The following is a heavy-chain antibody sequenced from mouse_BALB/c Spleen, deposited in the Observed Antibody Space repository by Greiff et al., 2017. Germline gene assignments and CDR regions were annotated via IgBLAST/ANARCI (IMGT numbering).Heavy chain of an antibody. Sequence: VQLQQSGAELVKPGASVKLSCTASGFNIKDTYMHWVKQRPEQGLEWIGRIDPANGNTKYDPKFQGKATITADTSSNTAYLQLSSLTSEDTAVYYCAREGYYGSSSFDYWGQGTTLTVAS. CDR3: AREGYYGSSSFDY. CDR1: GFNIKDTY. CDR2: IDPANGNT. J-gene: IGHJ2*01. D-gene: IGHD1-1*01. V-gene: IGHV14-3*02.